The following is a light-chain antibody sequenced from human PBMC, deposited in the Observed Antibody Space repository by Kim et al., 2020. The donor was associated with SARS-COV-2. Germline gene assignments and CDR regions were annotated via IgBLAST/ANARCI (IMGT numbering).Light chain of an antibody. CDR1: QSITRG. J-gene: IGKJ2*01. CDR3: QQYDSHSYT. V-gene: IGKV1-5*01. Sequence: GDRVTITCRDSQSITRGLAWYQQNPGKAPKLLIFDASSLKSGVPSRFSGSGSGTEFTLTISSLQPDDFATYYCQQYDSHSYTFGPGTKLEI. CDR2: DAS.